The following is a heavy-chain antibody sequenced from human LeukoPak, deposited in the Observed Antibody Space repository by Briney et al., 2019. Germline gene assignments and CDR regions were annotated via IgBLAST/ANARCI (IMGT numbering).Heavy chain of an antibody. CDR3: ASYRREPGFDAFDI. CDR2: MNPNSGNT. J-gene: IGHJ3*02. V-gene: IGHV1-8*01. D-gene: IGHD1-26*01. Sequence: GASVKVSCKASGYTFTSYDINWVRQATGQGLEWMGWMNPNSGNTGYAQKFQGRVTMTRNTPISTAYMELSSLRSEDTAVYYCASYRREPGFDAFDIWGQGTMVTVSS. CDR1: GYTFTSYD.